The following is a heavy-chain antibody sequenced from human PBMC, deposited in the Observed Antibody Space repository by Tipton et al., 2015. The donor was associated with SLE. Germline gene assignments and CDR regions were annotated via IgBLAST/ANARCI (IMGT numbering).Heavy chain of an antibody. V-gene: IGHV4-59*01. CDR2: IYYSGST. Sequence: TLSLTCTVSGGSISSYYWSWIRQPPGKGLEWIGYIYYSGSTNYNPSLKSRVTISVDTSKNQFSLNLSSVTAADKAVNYCARETTGDAYYYYGMDVWGQGTTVTVSS. D-gene: IGHD7-27*01. J-gene: IGHJ6*02. CDR1: GGSISSYY. CDR3: ARETTGDAYYYYGMDV.